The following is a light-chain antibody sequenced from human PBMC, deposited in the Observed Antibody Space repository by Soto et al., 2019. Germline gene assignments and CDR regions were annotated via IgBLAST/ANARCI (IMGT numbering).Light chain of an antibody. CDR2: DTS. Sequence: MCHTPATLSVSPGAGATLSCRASQGIGDTLAWYQHKPGQTPRLLIYDTSTRATGVPTRFSGSRSGAEFTLTIYSLQSEDFAVYYSQPYNNLPLTSCGGT. V-gene: IGKV3-15*01. CDR1: QGIGDT. J-gene: IGKJ4*01. CDR3: QPYNNLPLT.